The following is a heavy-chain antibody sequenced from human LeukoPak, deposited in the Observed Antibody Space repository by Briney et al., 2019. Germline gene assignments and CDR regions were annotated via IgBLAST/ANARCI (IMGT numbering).Heavy chain of an antibody. CDR3: ARTKTYYYDSSGYYEEYYFDY. D-gene: IGHD3-22*01. V-gene: IGHV1-18*01. CDR1: GYTFTSYG. J-gene: IGHJ4*02. CDR2: ISAYNGNT. Sequence: ASVKVSCKASGYTFTSYGISWVRQAPGQGLEWMGWISAYNGNTNYAQKLQGRVTMTTDTSTSTAYMELRSLRSDDTAVYYCARTKTYYYDSSGYYEEYYFDYWGQGTLVAVSS.